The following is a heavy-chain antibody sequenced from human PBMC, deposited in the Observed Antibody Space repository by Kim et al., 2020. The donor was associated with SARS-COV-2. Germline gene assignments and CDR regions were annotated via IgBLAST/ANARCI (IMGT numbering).Heavy chain of an antibody. CDR3: ARDASPYDFWSGYYGGNWFDP. CDR1: GYTFTSYY. CDR2: INPSGGST. Sequence: ASVKVSCKASGYTFTSYYMHWVRQAPGQGLEWMGIINPSGGSTSYAQKFQGRVTMTRDTSTSTVYMELSSLRSEDTAVYYCARDASPYDFWSGYYGGNWFDPWGQGTLVTVSS. D-gene: IGHD3-3*01. V-gene: IGHV1-46*01. J-gene: IGHJ5*02.